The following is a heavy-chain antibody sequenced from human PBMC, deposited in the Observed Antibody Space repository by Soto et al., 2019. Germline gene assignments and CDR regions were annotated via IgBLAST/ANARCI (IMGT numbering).Heavy chain of an antibody. CDR1: GYTFTSYG. CDR3: ARDHYDILTGDKYYYYGMDV. D-gene: IGHD3-9*01. V-gene: IGHV1-18*01. CDR2: ISAYNGNT. Sequence: QVQLVQSGAEVKKPGASVKVSCKASGYTFTSYGISWVRQAPGQGLEWMGWISAYNGNTNYAQKLQGRVTMTTDTSASTAYMELRSLRSDDTAVYYCARDHYDILTGDKYYYYGMDVWGQGTTVTVSS. J-gene: IGHJ6*02.